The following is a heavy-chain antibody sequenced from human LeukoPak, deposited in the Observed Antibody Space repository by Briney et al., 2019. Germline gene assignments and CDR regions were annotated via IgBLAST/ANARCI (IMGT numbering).Heavy chain of an antibody. CDR1: GFTFSSYG. V-gene: IGHV3-30*02. J-gene: IGHJ3*02. D-gene: IGHD5-18*01. Sequence: PGGSLRLSCAASGFTFSSYGMHWVRQAPGKGLEWVAVIWYGGSNKYYADSVKGRFTISRDNSKNTLYLQMNSLRAEDTAVYYCAKDVQSGVQLGRNAFDIWGQGTMVTVSS. CDR2: IWYGGSNK. CDR3: AKDVQSGVQLGRNAFDI.